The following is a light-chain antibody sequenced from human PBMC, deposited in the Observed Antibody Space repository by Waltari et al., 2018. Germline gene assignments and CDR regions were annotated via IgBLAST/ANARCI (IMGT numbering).Light chain of an antibody. CDR3: YSTDSSGLGV. CDR1: ALPKKY. Sequence: SDELTQPPSVSVSPGQTARITCSGDALPKKYAHWYQQKSGQAPVVVIYEDNKRPAEIPERFSGSSSGTMATLTISGAQVEDEADYYCYSTDSSGLGVLGTGTKVTVL. V-gene: IGLV3-10*01. CDR2: EDN. J-gene: IGLJ1*01.